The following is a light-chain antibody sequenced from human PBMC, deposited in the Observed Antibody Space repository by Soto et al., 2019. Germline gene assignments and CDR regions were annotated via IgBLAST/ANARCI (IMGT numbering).Light chain of an antibody. CDR1: KLGNKY. CDR2: QDI. V-gene: IGLV3-1*01. Sequence: SYELTQPPSVSVSPGQTASITCSGDKLGNKYVCWYQQKPGQSPVLVIYQDIKRPSGIPERFSGSNSGNTATLTISGTQAMGEADYYCQAWDTSTNYVFGTGTKLTVL. J-gene: IGLJ1*01. CDR3: QAWDTSTNYV.